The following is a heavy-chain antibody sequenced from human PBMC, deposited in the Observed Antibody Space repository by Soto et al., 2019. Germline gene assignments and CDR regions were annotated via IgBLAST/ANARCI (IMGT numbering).Heavy chain of an antibody. Sequence: QLQLQESGPGLMKPSETLSLTCAVSGDSISSSNYYWGWIRQPPGKGLEWIGSIYYTGSTYYNPSLKSRVTISVDTSKNHFSLKVSSVIAADTAVYYCAGHVWPRDRLFDPWGQGTLVTVSS. CDR1: GDSISSSNYY. CDR3: AGHVWPRDRLFDP. J-gene: IGHJ5*02. CDR2: IYYTGST. D-gene: IGHD3-16*01. V-gene: IGHV4-39*01.